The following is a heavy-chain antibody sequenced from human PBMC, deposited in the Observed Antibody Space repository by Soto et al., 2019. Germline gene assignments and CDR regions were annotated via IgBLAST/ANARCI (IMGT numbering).Heavy chain of an antibody. CDR2: IIQDGRAI. V-gene: IGHV3-7*03. J-gene: IGHJ4*02. D-gene: IGHD3-22*01. CDR1: GFSSSDCW. Sequence: GGSLRLSCAASGFSSSDCWMSWVRQAPGRGLEWVAHIIQDGRAIYYVDSVRGRFTISRDSAGNSVFLEMHRLRVEDTAVYYCALYYYDSAGYYYFDYWGQGTLVTVSS. CDR3: ALYYYDSAGYYYFDY.